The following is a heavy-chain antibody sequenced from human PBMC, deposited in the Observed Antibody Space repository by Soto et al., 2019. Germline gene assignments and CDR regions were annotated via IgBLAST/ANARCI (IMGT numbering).Heavy chain of an antibody. CDR3: ERSLYNWNGAFSGGSEHFDP. J-gene: IGHJ5*02. Sequence: SVKVSSKASGGTFSSYTISWVRQAPGQGLEWMGRITPILGIANYAQKFQGRVTITADKSTSTAYMELSSLSSEDTAVYYCERSLYNWNGAFSGGSEHFDPWGQETRVTVSS. V-gene: IGHV1-69*02. CDR1: GGTFSSYT. CDR2: ITPILGIA. D-gene: IGHD1-20*01.